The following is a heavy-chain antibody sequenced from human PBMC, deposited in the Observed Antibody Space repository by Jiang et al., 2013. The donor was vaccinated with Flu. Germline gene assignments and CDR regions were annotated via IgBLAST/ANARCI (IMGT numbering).Heavy chain of an antibody. V-gene: IGHV7-4-1*02. CDR1: GYTFTSYA. CDR2: INTNTGNP. D-gene: IGHD3-22*01. J-gene: IGHJ4*02. CDR3: ARDRRAHDSSGYSMWGIYYFDY. Sequence: QSGSELKKPGASVKVSCKASGYTFTSYAMNWVRQAPGQGLEWMGWINTNTGNPTYAQGFTGRFVFSLDTSVSTAYLQISSLKAEDTAVYYCARDRRAHDSSGYSMWGIYYFDYWGQGTLVTVSS.